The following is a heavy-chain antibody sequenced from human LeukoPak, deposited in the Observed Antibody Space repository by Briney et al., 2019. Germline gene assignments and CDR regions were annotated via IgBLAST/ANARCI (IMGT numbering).Heavy chain of an antibody. V-gene: IGHV4-59*12. Sequence: SETLSLTCTVSGGSISSYYWSWIRQPPGQGLEWIAYIYYSGSTDYNPSLKSRVTISLDTSKNQFSLKLSSVTPEDTAVYYCARGGGIAARVVGADAFDIWGQGTMVTVSS. CDR2: IYYSGST. D-gene: IGHD6-6*01. CDR1: GGSISSYY. J-gene: IGHJ3*02. CDR3: ARGGGIAARVVGADAFDI.